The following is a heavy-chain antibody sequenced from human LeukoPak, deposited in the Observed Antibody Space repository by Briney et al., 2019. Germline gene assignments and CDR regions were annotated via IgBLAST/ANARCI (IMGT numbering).Heavy chain of an antibody. J-gene: IGHJ3*02. CDR3: AKDRRAEAGTVLDAFDI. Sequence: GGSLRLSCAASGFTFSIYSMSWLRQAPGKGLEWVSSISGSGGTTYYADSVKGRFTISRDNSKSKLYMKMNSLRAEDTAVYYCAKDRRAEAGTVLDAFDIWGQGTMVTVSS. CDR1: GFTFSIYS. D-gene: IGHD6-13*01. CDR2: ISGSGGTT. V-gene: IGHV3-23*01.